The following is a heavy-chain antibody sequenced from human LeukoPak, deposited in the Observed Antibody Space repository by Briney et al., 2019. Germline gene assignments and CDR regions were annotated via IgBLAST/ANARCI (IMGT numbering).Heavy chain of an antibody. CDR2: INRRGDT. D-gene: IGHD2-2*02. J-gene: IGHJ4*02. CDR1: GGSFSDYL. V-gene: IGHV4-34*01. Sequence: PSETLSLTCAVYGGSFSDYLWSWIRQPPGKGLEWIGEINRRGDTNYNPSLKSRVSVSIDTSKNQFSLRLTSVTAADTGVYFCARLPPSKYCSGSACYNLPSSMDYWGQGTLVTVSS. CDR3: ARLPPSKYCSGSACYNLPSSMDY.